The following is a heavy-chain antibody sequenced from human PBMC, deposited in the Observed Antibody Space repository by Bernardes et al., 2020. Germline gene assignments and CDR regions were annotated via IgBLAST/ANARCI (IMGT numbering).Heavy chain of an antibody. CDR2: INPNSGGT. CDR3: ARGGEYSSSSEGVYYYYGMDV. CDR1: GYTFTGYY. J-gene: IGHJ6*02. Sequence: ASVKVSCKASGYTFTGYYMHWVRQAPGQGLEWMGRINPNSGGTNYAQKFQGRVTMTRDTSISTAYMELSRLRSDDTAVYYCARGGEYSSSSEGVYYYYGMDVWGQGTTVTVSS. D-gene: IGHD6-6*01. V-gene: IGHV1-2*06.